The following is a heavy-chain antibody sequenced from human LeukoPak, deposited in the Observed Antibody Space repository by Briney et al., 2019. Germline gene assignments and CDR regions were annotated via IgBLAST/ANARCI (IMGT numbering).Heavy chain of an antibody. CDR2: ISYDGSNK. CDR1: GFTFSSYA. D-gene: IGHD5-18*01. Sequence: GSLGLSCAASGFTFSSYAMHWVRQAPGKGLEWVAVISYDGSNKYYADSVKGRFTISRNNSKNTLYLQMNSLRAEDTAVYYCARQNVDTAMVNYFDDWGQGTLVTASS. CDR3: ARQNVDTAMVNYFDD. J-gene: IGHJ4*02. V-gene: IGHV3-30-3*01.